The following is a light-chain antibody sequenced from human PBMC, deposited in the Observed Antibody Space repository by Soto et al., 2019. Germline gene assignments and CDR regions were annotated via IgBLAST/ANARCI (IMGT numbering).Light chain of an antibody. J-gene: IGKJ3*01. V-gene: IGKV3-20*01. CDR3: QPYGSSPRGFT. CDR1: QSVSSSY. CDR2: GAS. Sequence: EIVLTQSPGTLSLSPGERATLSCRASQSVSSSYLAWYQQKPGQAPRLLIYGASSRATGIPDRFSGSGSGTDFTLTISRLEPEDFAVYYCQPYGSSPRGFTCGPGTKVDIK.